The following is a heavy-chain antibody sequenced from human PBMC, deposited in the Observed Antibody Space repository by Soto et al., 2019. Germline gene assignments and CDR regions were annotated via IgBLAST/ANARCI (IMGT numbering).Heavy chain of an antibody. CDR3: ARKAYYYDSSGYYYFDY. CDR1: GYTFTGYY. V-gene: IGHV1-2*02. D-gene: IGHD3-22*01. CDR2: INPNSGGT. Sequence: ASVKVSCKASGYTFTGYYMHWVRQAPGQGLEWMGWINPNSGGTNYAQKFQGRVTMTRDTSISTAYMELSRLRSDDTAVYYCARKAYYYDSSGYYYFDYWGQGTLLTF. J-gene: IGHJ4*02.